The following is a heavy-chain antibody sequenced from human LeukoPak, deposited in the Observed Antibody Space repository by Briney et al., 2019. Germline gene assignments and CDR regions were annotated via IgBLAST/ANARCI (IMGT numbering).Heavy chain of an antibody. CDR3: ARGTTTTTGGRSLDY. J-gene: IGHJ4*02. V-gene: IGHV5-51*01. D-gene: IGHD5-24*01. CDR1: GYSFTNYW. Sequence: KVGESLKISCKGSGYSFTNYWIAWVRLMPEKGLEWMGITFPGDSDIRFSPSFQDQVTISADKSTNTAYLQWSSLKASDTAMYYCARGTTTTTGGRSLDYWGQGTLVTVSS. CDR2: TFPGDSDI.